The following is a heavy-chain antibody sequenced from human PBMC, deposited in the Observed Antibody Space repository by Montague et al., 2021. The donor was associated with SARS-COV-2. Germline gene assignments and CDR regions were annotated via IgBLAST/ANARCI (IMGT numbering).Heavy chain of an antibody. CDR2: IYYSGST. D-gene: IGHD4-23*01. CDR3: ARRGEYGGPRFDC. J-gene: IGHJ4*02. CDR1: GGSVSSRSYY. V-gene: IGHV4-39*01. Sequence: SETLPLTCTVSGGSVSSRSYYWGWIRQPPGKGLEWIGSIYYSGSTHYNPSLKGRVTIYVDTSKNQFSLKLSPVTAADTAVYYCARRGEYGGPRFDCWGQGTLVSVSS.